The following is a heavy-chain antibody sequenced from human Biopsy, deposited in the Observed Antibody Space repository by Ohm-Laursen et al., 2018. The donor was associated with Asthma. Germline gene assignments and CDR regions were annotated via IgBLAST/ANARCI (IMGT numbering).Heavy chain of an antibody. D-gene: IGHD2-15*01. CDR1: GGSIRSHD. Sequence: TLSLTCTVSGGSIRSHDWTWIRLPPGKGLEYIGDVSHTGSTNYNPSLKSRVTTSLDTSKSQFSLRLTSVTPADTAVYYCARLADCSGGACYSYGWFDPWGQGTRVTVSS. V-gene: IGHV4-59*11. J-gene: IGHJ5*02. CDR3: ARLADCSGGACYSYGWFDP. CDR2: VSHTGST.